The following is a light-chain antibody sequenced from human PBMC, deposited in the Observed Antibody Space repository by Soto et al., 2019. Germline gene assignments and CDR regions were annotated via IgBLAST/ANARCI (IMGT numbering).Light chain of an antibody. CDR3: QQYGRSPRA. Sequence: EILLTQSPGTLSLSPGERSTLXXRASESVNSNYLAWYQQKPGQAPRLXIYGASNRATGIPDRFSGSGSGTDFILTISRLEPDDFAVYYCQQYGRSPRAFGQGTKVDIK. CDR1: ESVNSNY. V-gene: IGKV3-20*01. CDR2: GAS. J-gene: IGKJ1*01.